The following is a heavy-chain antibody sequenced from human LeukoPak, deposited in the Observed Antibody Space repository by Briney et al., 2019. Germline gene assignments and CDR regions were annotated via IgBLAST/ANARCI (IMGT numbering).Heavy chain of an antibody. V-gene: IGHV3-33*01. J-gene: IGHJ4*02. CDR1: GFTFSSYG. D-gene: IGHD2-15*01. Sequence: PGGSLRLSCAASGFTFSSYGMHWVRQAPGKGLGWVAVVWYEKYSADSVKGRITISRDDSKNTLYLQMNSLRAEDTAVYYCARDTTRSGGSCQFDYWGQGTLVTVSS. CDR3: ARDTTRSGGSCQFDY. CDR2: VWYEK.